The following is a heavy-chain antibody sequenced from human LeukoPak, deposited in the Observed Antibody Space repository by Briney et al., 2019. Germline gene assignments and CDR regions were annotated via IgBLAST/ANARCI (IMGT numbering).Heavy chain of an antibody. CDR3: AKDLDTAMVTPLFDY. CDR1: GFTFSSYA. CDR2: ISGSGGST. J-gene: IGHJ4*02. D-gene: IGHD5-18*01. V-gene: IGHV3-23*01. Sequence: PGGSLRLSCAASGFTFSSYAMSWVRQAPGKGLEGVSAISGSGGSTYYADSVKGRFTISRDNSKNTLYLQMNSLRAEDTAVYYCAKDLDTAMVTPLFDYWGQGTLVTVSS.